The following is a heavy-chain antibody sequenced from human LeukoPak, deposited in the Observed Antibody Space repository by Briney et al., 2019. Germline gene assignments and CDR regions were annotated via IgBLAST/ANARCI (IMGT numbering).Heavy chain of an antibody. CDR1: GFTFSSYA. D-gene: IGHD6-19*01. Sequence: GGSLRLSCAASGFTFSSYAMSWVRQAPGKGLEWVSGISGSGGSTYYADSVKGRFTISRDNAKNSLYLETNSLRAEDTAVYYCARDRIGWLDYWGQGALVTVSS. CDR3: ARDRIGWLDY. CDR2: ISGSGGST. V-gene: IGHV3-23*01. J-gene: IGHJ4*02.